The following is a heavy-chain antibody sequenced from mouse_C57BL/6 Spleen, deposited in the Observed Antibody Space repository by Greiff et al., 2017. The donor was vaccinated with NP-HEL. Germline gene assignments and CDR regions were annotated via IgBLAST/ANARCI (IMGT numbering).Heavy chain of an antibody. CDR1: GYTFTSYG. Sequence: VHLVESGAELARPGASVKLSCKASGYTFTSYGISWVKQRTGQGLEWIGEIYPRSGNTYYNEKFKGKATLTADKSSSTAYMELRSLTSEDSAVYFCARLDYDDAYWGQGTLVTVSA. CDR2: IYPRSGNT. CDR3: ARLDYDDAY. J-gene: IGHJ3*01. D-gene: IGHD2-4*01. V-gene: IGHV1-81*01.